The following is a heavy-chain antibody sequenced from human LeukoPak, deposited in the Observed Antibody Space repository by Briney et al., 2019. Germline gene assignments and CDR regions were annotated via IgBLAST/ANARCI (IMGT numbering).Heavy chain of an antibody. CDR2: ISGSGGST. J-gene: IGHJ4*02. V-gene: IGHV3-23*01. Sequence: GWSLRLSCAASGFTFSSYAMSWVRQAPGKGLEWVSAISGSGGSTYYADSVKGRFTISRDNSKNTLYLQMNSLRAEDTAVYYCATDGDSRPMYYFDYWGQETLVTVSS. CDR1: GFTFSSYA. CDR3: ATDGDSRPMYYFDY. D-gene: IGHD3-22*01.